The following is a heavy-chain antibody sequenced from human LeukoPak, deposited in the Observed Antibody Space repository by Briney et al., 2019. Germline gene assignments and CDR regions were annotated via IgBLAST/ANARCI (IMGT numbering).Heavy chain of an antibody. CDR3: AKETGYSGYDYGDY. D-gene: IGHD5-12*01. V-gene: IGHV3-23*01. J-gene: IGHJ4*02. CDR2: ISGSGGTT. Sequence: GRSLRLSCAASGSTFSSYAMSWVCLAPGKGLEWVSGISGSGGTTYYADPVKGRFTISRDNSKNTLYLQMNSLRAEDTAVYYCAKETGYSGYDYGDYWGQGTLVTVSS. CDR1: GSTFSSYA.